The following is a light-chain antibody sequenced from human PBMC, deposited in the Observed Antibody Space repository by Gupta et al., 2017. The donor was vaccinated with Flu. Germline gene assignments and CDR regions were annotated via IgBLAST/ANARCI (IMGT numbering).Light chain of an antibody. V-gene: IGKV3-20*01. CDR2: GAS. CDR3: QQYGSSPRWT. Sequence: EIVLTQSPGTLFLSSGVRATLACRASQSVSRSYLAWYHEKPGQDPSLRISGASSRATGIPDWVSGSGAGTDFTLTIIRLEPEDFAGYDCQQYGSSPRWTFGQGTKVEIK. J-gene: IGKJ1*01. CDR1: QSVSRSY.